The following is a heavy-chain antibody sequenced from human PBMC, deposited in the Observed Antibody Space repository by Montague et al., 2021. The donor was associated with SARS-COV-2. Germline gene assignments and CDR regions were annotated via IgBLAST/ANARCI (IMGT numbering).Heavy chain of an antibody. D-gene: IGHD2-15*01. J-gene: IGHJ5*02. CDR3: TGQRWRGRFDP. Sequence: SETLSLTCDVSGGSVYSNADHLNSDHWAWVRQSPGRGLEWIGSVXXRGXXXQXPSFRGRLTMSVDTSKNSVSLRLTSVTAADTAMYYCTGQRWRGRFDPWGLGALVIVSS. CDR2: VXXRGXX. CDR1: GGSVYSNADHLNSDH. V-gene: IGHV4-39*01.